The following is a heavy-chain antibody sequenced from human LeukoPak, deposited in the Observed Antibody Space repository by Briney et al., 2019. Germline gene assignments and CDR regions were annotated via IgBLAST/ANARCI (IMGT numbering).Heavy chain of an antibody. CDR1: GFTFSSSS. CDR2: ISNGSSYI. J-gene: IGHJ4*02. Sequence: GGSLRLSCATSGFTFSSSSMNWVRQAPGKGLEWVSSISNGSSYIYYADSVKGRFTISRDNAKNSLSLQMNSLRAEDTAVYYCARGSTTVTPNLDYWGQGTLVTVSS. D-gene: IGHD4-17*01. V-gene: IGHV3-21*01. CDR3: ARGSTTVTPNLDY.